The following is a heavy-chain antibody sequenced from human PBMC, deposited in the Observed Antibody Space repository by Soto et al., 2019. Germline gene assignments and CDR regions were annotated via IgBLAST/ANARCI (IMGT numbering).Heavy chain of an antibody. CDR1: GGSFKSDY. J-gene: IGHJ4*02. V-gene: IGHV4-59*08. CDR3: VRHQSGYDYGLTHFDY. CDR2: IGYSGNT. Sequence: QVQLQESGPGLVKASETLFLTCKVSGGSFKSDYWSWIRQPPGKGLEWIGYIGYSGNTNYNPSLKSRVTISVDTSKNQFSLRLTYVIAADTVVYYCVRHQSGYDYGLTHFDYWGQGTLVTVSS. D-gene: IGHD5-12*01.